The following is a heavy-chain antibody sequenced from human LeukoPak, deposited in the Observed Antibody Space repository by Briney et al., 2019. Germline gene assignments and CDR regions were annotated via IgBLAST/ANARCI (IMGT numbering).Heavy chain of an antibody. CDR1: GGSFSGYY. J-gene: IGHJ4*02. CDR3: ARGRGYDFWSGYHRFFGY. D-gene: IGHD3-3*01. Sequence: PSETLSLTCAVYGGSFSGYYWSWIRQPPGKGLEWIGEINHSGSTNYNPSLKSRVTISVDTSKNQFSLKLSSVTAADTAVYYCARGRGYDFWSGYHRFFGYWGQGTLVTVSS. CDR2: INHSGST. V-gene: IGHV4-34*01.